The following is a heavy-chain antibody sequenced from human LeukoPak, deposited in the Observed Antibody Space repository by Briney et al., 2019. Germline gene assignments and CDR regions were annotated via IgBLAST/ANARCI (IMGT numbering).Heavy chain of an antibody. CDR1: GFTFTTYA. V-gene: IGHV1-3*01. D-gene: IGHD5-12*01. CDR2: INAGNDNT. Sequence: ASVKVSCKASGFTFTTYAMHWVRQAPGQRLEWMGWINAGNDNTKYSQKFQGRVTITRDTSASTAYMELNSLRSEDTAVYYCARVDIVATHDAFDIWGQGTMVTVSS. J-gene: IGHJ3*02. CDR3: ARVDIVATHDAFDI.